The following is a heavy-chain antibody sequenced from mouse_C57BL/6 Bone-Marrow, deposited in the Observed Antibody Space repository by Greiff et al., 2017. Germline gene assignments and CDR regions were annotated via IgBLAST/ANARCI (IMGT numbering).Heavy chain of an antibody. J-gene: IGHJ2*01. Sequence: EVKVVESGGGLVKPGGSLKLSCAASGFTFTDYGMHWVRQAPEKGLEWVSYISSGSSTIYYADTVKGRFTISRDNAKNTLFLKMTSLRSEDTAMYYCARHPYYGSSYGYFDYWGQGTTLTVSS. CDR2: ISSGSSTI. CDR3: ARHPYYGSSYGYFDY. D-gene: IGHD1-1*01. V-gene: IGHV5-17*01. CDR1: GFTFTDYG.